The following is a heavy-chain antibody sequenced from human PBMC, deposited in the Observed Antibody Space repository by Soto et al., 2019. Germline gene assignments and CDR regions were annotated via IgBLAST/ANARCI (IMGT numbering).Heavy chain of an antibody. CDR1: GFTFSNYG. D-gene: IGHD1-20*01. J-gene: IGHJ4*02. V-gene: IGHV3-33*01. CDR3: ARVGITATTFRGFDY. Sequence: QVQLVESGGGVVQPGRSLRLSCAASGFTFSNYGMHWVRQAPGKGLEWVAVIWFDGSNKYYADSVKGRFTISRDNSKNTLYLQMHGLRAEDTAVYYCARVGITATTFRGFDYWGQGTLVTVSS. CDR2: IWFDGSNK.